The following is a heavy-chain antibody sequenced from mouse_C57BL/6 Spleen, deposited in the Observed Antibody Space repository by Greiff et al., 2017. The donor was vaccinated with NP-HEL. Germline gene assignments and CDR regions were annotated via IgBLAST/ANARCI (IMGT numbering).Heavy chain of an antibody. D-gene: IGHD4-1*01. V-gene: IGHV1-64*01. J-gene: IGHJ2*01. Sequence: VQLQQPGAELVKPGASVKLSCKASGYTFTSYWMHWVKQRPGQGLEWIGMIHPNSGSTNYNEKFKSKATLTVDKSSSTAYMQLSSLTSEDSAVYYCARFWEGGYYFDYWGQGTTLTVSS. CDR1: GYTFTSYW. CDR2: IHPNSGST. CDR3: ARFWEGGYYFDY.